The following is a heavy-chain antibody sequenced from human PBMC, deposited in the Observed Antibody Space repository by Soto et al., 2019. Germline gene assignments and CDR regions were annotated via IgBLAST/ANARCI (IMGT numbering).Heavy chain of an antibody. CDR2: INVGNGKS. J-gene: IGHJ4*02. Sequence: GASVKVSCKTYGYSFTSYAIHWVRQAPGQRLEWMGWINVGNGKSRYSQMFQGRVAITRGTSATTAYMELSSLTFEDTAVYYCVRAGYSSTWDSYFDHWGQGTLVTVSS. CDR1: GYSFTSYA. V-gene: IGHV1-3*01. CDR3: VRAGYSSTWDSYFDH. D-gene: IGHD6-13*01.